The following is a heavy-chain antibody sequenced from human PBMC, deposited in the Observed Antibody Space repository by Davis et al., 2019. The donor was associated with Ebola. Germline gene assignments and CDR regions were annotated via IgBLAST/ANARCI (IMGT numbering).Heavy chain of an antibody. J-gene: IGHJ4*02. CDR1: GFTVSSNY. CDR3: AKDLVDDSPAGY. Sequence: GESLKISCAASGFTVSSNYMSWVRQAPGKGLEWVSAISGSGGSTYYADSVKGRFTISRDNSKNTLYLQMNSLRAEDTAVYYCAKDLVDDSPAGYWGQGTLVTVSS. D-gene: IGHD3-22*01. V-gene: IGHV3-23*01. CDR2: ISGSGGST.